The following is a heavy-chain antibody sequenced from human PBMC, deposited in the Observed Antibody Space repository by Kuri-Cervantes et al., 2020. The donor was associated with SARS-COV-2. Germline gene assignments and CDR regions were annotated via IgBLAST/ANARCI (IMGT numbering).Heavy chain of an antibody. CDR3: ARSDIFDL. Sequence: GESLKISCKASGYDFSNYWIGWVRQMPGKGLEWLGIIYPGDSNTRYSPSFLGQATISADKSIQTAFLHWNSLKASDTAMYYWARSDIFDLWGQGTLVTVSS. CDR1: GYDFSNYW. CDR2: IYPGDSNT. V-gene: IGHV5-51*01. J-gene: IGHJ5*02. D-gene: IGHD3-9*01.